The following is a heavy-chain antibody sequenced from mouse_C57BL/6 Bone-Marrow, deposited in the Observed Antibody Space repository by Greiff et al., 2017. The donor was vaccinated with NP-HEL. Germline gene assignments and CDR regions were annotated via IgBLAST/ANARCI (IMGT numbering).Heavy chain of an antibody. CDR2: IDPGNGDT. CDR3: TDGYYTFAY. V-gene: IGHV14-4*01. Sequence: VQLQQSGAELVRPGASVKLSCTASGFNIKDDYMHWVKQRPEQGLEWIGWIDPGNGDTEYASKFQGKATITADTSSNTAYLQLSSLTSEDTAVYYCTDGYYTFAYWGQGTLVTVSA. J-gene: IGHJ3*01. CDR1: GFNIKDDY. D-gene: IGHD2-3*01.